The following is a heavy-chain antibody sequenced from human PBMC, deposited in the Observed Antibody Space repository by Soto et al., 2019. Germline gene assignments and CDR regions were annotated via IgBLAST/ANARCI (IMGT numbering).Heavy chain of an antibody. J-gene: IGHJ6*02. V-gene: IGHV3-48*02. CDR3: ARVDRRIVVVYGMDV. D-gene: IGHD3-22*01. CDR1: GFTFSSYA. Sequence: GGSLRLSCAASGFTFSSYAMHWVRQAPGKGLEWVSYISSSSSTIYYADSVKGRFTISRDNAKNSLYLQMNSLRDEDTAVYYCARVDRRIVVVYGMDVWGQGTTVPVFS. CDR2: ISSSSSTI.